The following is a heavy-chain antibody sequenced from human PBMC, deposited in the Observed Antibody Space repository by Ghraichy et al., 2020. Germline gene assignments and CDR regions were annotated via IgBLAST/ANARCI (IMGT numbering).Heavy chain of an antibody. D-gene: IGHD4-17*01. Sequence: SETLSLTCTVSGGSISSSSYYWGWIRQPPGKGLEWIGSIYYSGSTYYNPSLKSRVTISVDTSKNQFSLKLSSVTAADTAVYYCARDFVYGDYGSGWFDPWGQGTLVTVSS. V-gene: IGHV4-39*07. J-gene: IGHJ5*02. CDR1: GGSISSSSYY. CDR2: IYYSGST. CDR3: ARDFVYGDYGSGWFDP.